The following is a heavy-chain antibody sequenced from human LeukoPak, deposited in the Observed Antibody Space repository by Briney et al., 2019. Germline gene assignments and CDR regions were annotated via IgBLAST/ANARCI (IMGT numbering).Heavy chain of an antibody. CDR1: GFTFSSYA. Sequence: RAGRSLRLSCAASGFTFSSYAMHWVRQAPGKGLEWVAVISYDGSNKYYADSVKGRFTISRDNSKNTLYLQMSSPRAEDTAVYYCARDPTGGNPAFFDYWGQGTLVTVSS. CDR2: ISYDGSNK. V-gene: IGHV3-30*04. D-gene: IGHD2-8*02. CDR3: ARDPTGGNPAFFDY. J-gene: IGHJ4*02.